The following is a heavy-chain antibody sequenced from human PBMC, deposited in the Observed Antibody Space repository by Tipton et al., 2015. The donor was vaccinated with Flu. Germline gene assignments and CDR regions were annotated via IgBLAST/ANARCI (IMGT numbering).Heavy chain of an antibody. CDR2: IIAIFGTA. V-gene: IGHV1-69*06. CDR3: ARSNSYYYGSGSYIDY. D-gene: IGHD3-10*01. Sequence: QSGAEVKKPGSSVKVSCRASGGIFGSNGINWVRQAPGQGLEWMGGIIAIFGTANYAQKFQGRATITADKSTTTAYMELSSLRSEDTAVYFCARSNSYYYGSGSYIDYWGQGTLVTVSS. J-gene: IGHJ4*02. CDR1: GGIFGSNG.